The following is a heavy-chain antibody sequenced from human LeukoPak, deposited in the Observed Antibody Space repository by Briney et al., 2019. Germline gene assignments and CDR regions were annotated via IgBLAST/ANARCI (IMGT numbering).Heavy chain of an antibody. CDR3: ARELGINAFDV. Sequence: ASVKISCKASGYTLTDNHLYWVRQAPGQGLEWMGWIDPNSGVTNFAQNFQGRLTMTTDTSISTAYMELSRLTSDDTTVYYCARELGINAFDVWGQGTLVTVSS. V-gene: IGHV1-2*02. CDR1: GYTLTDNH. D-gene: IGHD1-26*01. J-gene: IGHJ3*01. CDR2: IDPNSGVT.